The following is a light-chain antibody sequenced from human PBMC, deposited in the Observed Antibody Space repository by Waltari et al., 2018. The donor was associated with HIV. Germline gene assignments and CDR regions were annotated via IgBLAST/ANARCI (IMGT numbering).Light chain of an antibody. J-gene: IGLJ1*01. CDR1: SSNIENDH. V-gene: IGLV1-47*01. CDR2: KNF. CDR3: VGWDSSLSAYV. Sequence: QSFLTQPPSASGTPGQTVTISCSGSSSNIENDHVYWYQQLPGMTPKLLIYKNFLRPSGVPDRFAASKSGTSASLTISGLRSADEADYYCVGWDSSLSAYVFGAGTKVAVL.